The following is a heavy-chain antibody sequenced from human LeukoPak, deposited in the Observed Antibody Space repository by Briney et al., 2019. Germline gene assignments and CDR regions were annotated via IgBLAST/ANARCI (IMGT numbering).Heavy chain of an antibody. CDR3: AREKGYCVSTNCYGGFFDY. CDR2: INHSGRT. Sequence: SETLSLTCAVYGGSSSDYYWSWIRQPPGKGLEWIGEINHSGRTIYNPSLRSRVTISVDTSKNQISLKLSSVTAADTAVYYCAREKGYCVSTNCYGGFFDYWGQGTVVTVSS. J-gene: IGHJ4*02. CDR1: GGSSSDYY. V-gene: IGHV4-34*01. D-gene: IGHD2-2*01.